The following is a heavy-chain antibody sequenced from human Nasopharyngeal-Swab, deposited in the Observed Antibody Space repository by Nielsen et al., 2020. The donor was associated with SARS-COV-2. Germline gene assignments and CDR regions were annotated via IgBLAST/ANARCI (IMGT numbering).Heavy chain of an antibody. CDR3: ARSYDFWSGYYRYYYYGMDV. J-gene: IGHJ6*02. V-gene: IGHV2-26*01. Sequence: WIRQPPGKAPEWLAHIFSNDEKSYSTSLKSRLTISKDTSKSQVVLTMTNMDPVDTATYYCARSYDFWSGYYRYYYYGMDVWGQGTTVTVSS. CDR2: IFSNDEK. D-gene: IGHD3-3*01.